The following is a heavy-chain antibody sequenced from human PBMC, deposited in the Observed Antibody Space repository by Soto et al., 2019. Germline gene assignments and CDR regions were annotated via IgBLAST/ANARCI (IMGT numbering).Heavy chain of an antibody. CDR1: GFSLTNAW. Sequence: EVQLVESGGNLVKPGGSLRLSCAASGFSLTNAWINWVRQAPGKGLEWVGRITSKTDGGTTDFAAAVKGRFTISRDDVNNTLYLQMNSLKSEDTAVYYCARLRCYDYWGQGALVTVSS. D-gene: IGHD2-21*02. CDR2: ITSKTDGGTT. CDR3: ARLRCYDY. V-gene: IGHV3-15*07. J-gene: IGHJ4*02.